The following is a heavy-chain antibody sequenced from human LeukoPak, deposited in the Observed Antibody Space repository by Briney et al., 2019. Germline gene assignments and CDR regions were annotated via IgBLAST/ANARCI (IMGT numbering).Heavy chain of an antibody. CDR1: GFTFNSYA. Sequence: PGGSLRLSCAASGFTFNSYAFNWVRQAPGKGLEWVSYISSSSNVIYYTDSVKGRFTISRDNARNLLSLQMNSLRAEDTAVYYCARGDPIYDFWSGGDYGGQGSLVTVSA. D-gene: IGHD3-3*01. V-gene: IGHV3-48*01. J-gene: IGHJ4*02. CDR3: ARGDPIYDFWSGGDY. CDR2: ISSSSNVI.